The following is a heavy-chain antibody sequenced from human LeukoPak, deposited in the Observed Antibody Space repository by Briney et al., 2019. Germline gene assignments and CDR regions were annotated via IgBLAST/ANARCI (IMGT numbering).Heavy chain of an antibody. D-gene: IGHD2-2*01. V-gene: IGHV4-34*01. CDR3: ARGRQYCSSTSCYRHLYYFDY. Sequence: PSETLSLTCAVYGGSFSGYYWSWIRQPPGKGLEWIGEINHSGSTNYNPSLKSRVTISVDTSKHQFSLKLSSVTAADTAVCYCARGRQYCSSTSCYRHLYYFDYWGQGTLVTVSS. J-gene: IGHJ4*02. CDR1: GGSFSGYY. CDR2: INHSGST.